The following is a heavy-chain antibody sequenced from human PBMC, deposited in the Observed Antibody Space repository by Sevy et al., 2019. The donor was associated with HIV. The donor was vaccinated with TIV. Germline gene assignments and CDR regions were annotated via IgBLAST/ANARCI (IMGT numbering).Heavy chain of an antibody. J-gene: IGHJ6*02. Sequence: GGSLRLSCAVSGNIFTTSGMHWVRQAPGKGLEWVAVISYDGRNKLYGDSVKGRFTISRDNSKNILFLQMNSLRAEDTADYYCAKDFTGYNGMDVWCQGTMVTVSS. D-gene: IGHD3-9*01. CDR2: ISYDGRNK. V-gene: IGHV3-30*18. CDR3: AKDFTGYNGMDV. CDR1: GNIFTTSG.